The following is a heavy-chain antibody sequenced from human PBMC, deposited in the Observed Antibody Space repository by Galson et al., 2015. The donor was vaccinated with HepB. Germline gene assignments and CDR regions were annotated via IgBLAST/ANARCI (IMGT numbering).Heavy chain of an antibody. D-gene: IGHD3-16*02. CDR3: ARLHLGELSPSYYYYYMDV. V-gene: IGHV1-2*06. CDR1: GYTFTGYY. J-gene: IGHJ6*03. Sequence: SVKVSCKASGYTFTGYYMHWVRQAPGQGLEWMGRINPNSGGTNYAQKFQGRVTMTRDTSISTAYMELSRLRSDDTAVYYCARLHLGELSPSYYYYYMDVWGKGTTVTVSS. CDR2: INPNSGGT.